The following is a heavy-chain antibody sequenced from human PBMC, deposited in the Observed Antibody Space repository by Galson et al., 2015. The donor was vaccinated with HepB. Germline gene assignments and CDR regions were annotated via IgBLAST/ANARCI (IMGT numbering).Heavy chain of an antibody. V-gene: IGHV3-48*01. Sequence: SLRLSCAASGFTFSPYTMNWVRQASGKGLECISYIISNSNNIYYADSVKGRFTISRDNAKSSLYLQMNSLRAEDTAVYYCARERGGRYMDVWGKGTTVTVS. CDR3: ARERGGRYMDV. CDR1: GFTFSPYT. J-gene: IGHJ6*03. CDR2: IISNSNNI. D-gene: IGHD3-10*01.